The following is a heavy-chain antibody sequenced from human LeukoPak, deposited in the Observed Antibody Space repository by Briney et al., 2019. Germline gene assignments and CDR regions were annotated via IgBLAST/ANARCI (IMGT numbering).Heavy chain of an antibody. CDR1: GYTFTSYD. Sequence: ASVKVSCKASGYTFTSYDINWVRQATGQGLEWMGWMNPNSGNTGYALKFQGRVTITRNTSISTAYMELSSLRSEDTAVYYCARGDGNYDDGDWFDPWGQGTLVTVSS. J-gene: IGHJ5*02. D-gene: IGHD3-22*01. CDR2: MNPNSGNT. CDR3: ARGDGNYDDGDWFDP. V-gene: IGHV1-8*03.